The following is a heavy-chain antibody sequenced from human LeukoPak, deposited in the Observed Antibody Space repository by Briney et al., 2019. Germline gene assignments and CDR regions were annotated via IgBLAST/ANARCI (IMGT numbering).Heavy chain of an antibody. J-gene: IGHJ5*02. CDR1: GGSISSSNW. V-gene: IGHV4-4*02. D-gene: IGHD6-19*01. CDR2: IYHSGST. Sequence: SETLSLTCAVSGGSISSSNWWSWVRQPPGKGLEWIGEIYHSGSTNYNPSLEGRVTISVDTSKNQFSLKLSSVTAADTAVYSCAKVGGLAVAGTDNWMDPWGQGTLVTVSS. CDR3: AKVGGLAVAGTDNWMDP.